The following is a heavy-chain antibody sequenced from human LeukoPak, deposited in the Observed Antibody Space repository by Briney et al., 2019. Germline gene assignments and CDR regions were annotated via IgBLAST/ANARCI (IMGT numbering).Heavy chain of an antibody. Sequence: PGGSLRLSCAASGFTVSSNYMSWVRQAPGMGLEWVSVIYSGGSTYYADSVKGRFTISRDNSKNTLYLQMNSLRAEDTAVYYCARKGQSVAGTLTFDYWGQGTLVTVSS. D-gene: IGHD6-19*01. CDR3: ARKGQSVAGTLTFDY. J-gene: IGHJ4*02. V-gene: IGHV3-53*01. CDR1: GFTVSSNY. CDR2: IYSGGST.